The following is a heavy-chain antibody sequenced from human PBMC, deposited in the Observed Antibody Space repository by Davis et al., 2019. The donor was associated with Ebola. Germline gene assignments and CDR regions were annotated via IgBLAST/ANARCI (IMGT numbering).Heavy chain of an antibody. D-gene: IGHD3-3*01. J-gene: IGHJ6*02. CDR2: NIPIFGTA. CDR3: ARDRIRFLEWTRPYYYYGMGV. Sequence: SVKVSCKASGGTFCSYAISWVRPAPGLGLEWMGGNIPIFGTAHYAQKFQGRVTINADKYTSTAYMELSSLRSEDTAVYYCARDRIRFLEWTRPYYYYGMGVWGQGTTVTVSS. V-gene: IGHV1-69*06. CDR1: GGTFCSYA.